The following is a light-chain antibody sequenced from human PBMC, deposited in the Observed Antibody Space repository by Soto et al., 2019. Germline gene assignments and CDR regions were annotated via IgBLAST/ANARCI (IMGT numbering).Light chain of an antibody. CDR3: AAWDDNLSGLYV. V-gene: IGLV1-47*01. CDR1: ASTIGRNY. Sequence: QSVLTQSPSASGTPGQWVTISCSGSASTIGRNYVYWYQQLPGTAPKLLIYRNSQRPSGVPDRFSGSKSGTSASLAISGLRSEDEADYYCAAWDDNLSGLYVFGAGTKVTVL. J-gene: IGLJ1*01. CDR2: RNS.